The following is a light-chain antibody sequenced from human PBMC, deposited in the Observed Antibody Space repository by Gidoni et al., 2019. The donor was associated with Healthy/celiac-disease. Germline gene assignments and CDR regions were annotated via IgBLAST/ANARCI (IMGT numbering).Light chain of an antibody. J-gene: IGKJ2*01. CDR1: QSVSSSY. CDR3: QQHGSSPPYT. CDR2: GAS. Sequence: EIVLTQSPGTLSLSPGERATLSCSASQSVSSSYLAWYQQKPGQAPRLLIYGASSRATGIPARFSGSGSGTDFTLTISRLEPEDFAVYYCQQHGSSPPYTFGQGTKLEIK. V-gene: IGKV3-20*01.